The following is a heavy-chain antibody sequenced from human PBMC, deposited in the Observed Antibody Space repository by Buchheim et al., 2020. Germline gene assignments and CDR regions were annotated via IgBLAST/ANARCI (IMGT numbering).Heavy chain of an antibody. CDR3: ARESSGYVVLDF. Sequence: QVQLQESGPGLVKPSQTLSLTCTVSGGSISSDDYYWSWIRQPPGKGLEWIGYIYNSGSTYYNPSLKSRFTISIEPSKNQFSLTLSSVTAADTAVYYCARESSGYVVLDFWGQGTL. CDR2: IYNSGST. D-gene: IGHD5-12*01. V-gene: IGHV4-30-4*01. J-gene: IGHJ4*02. CDR1: GGSISSDDYY.